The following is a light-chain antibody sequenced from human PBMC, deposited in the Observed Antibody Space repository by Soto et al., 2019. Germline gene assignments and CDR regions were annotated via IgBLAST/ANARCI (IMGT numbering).Light chain of an antibody. CDR2: RAS. CDR1: QSVSSK. CDR3: QQYNNWPPAT. J-gene: IGKJ1*01. Sequence: EIVLTQSPCTLSLSPGERATLSCRASQSVSSKLAWYQQKPGQAPRLLLYRASTRATDIPARFSGSGSGTEFTLTISSLQSEDFAVYYCQQYNNWPPATFGQGTKVDIK. V-gene: IGKV3-15*01.